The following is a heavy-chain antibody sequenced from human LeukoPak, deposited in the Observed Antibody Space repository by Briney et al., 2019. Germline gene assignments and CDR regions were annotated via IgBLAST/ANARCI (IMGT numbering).Heavy chain of an antibody. D-gene: IGHD5-18*01. J-gene: IGHJ6*02. Sequence: GGSLRLSCAASGFTFSSYVMHWVRQAPGKGLEWVAVISYDGSNKYYADSVKGRFTISRDNSKNTLYLQMNSLRAEDTAVYYCANVMWIQLWFTGLGVNGMDVWGQGTTVTVSS. CDR2: ISYDGSNK. CDR3: ANVMWIQLWFTGLGVNGMDV. V-gene: IGHV3-30*18. CDR1: GFTFSSYV.